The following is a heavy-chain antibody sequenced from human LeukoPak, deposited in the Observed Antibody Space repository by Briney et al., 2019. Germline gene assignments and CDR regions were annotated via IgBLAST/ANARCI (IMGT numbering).Heavy chain of an antibody. V-gene: IGHV3-30*02. D-gene: IGHD3-3*01. Sequence: PGGSLRLSCAASGFTFSSYGMHWVRQAPGKGLEWVAFIRYDGSNKYYADSVKGRFTISRDNSKNTLYLQMNSLRAEDTAVYYCAKVTYYDFWSGYPPDYWGQGTLVTVSS. CDR3: AKVTYYDFWSGYPPDY. CDR2: IRYDGSNK. CDR1: GFTFSSYG. J-gene: IGHJ4*02.